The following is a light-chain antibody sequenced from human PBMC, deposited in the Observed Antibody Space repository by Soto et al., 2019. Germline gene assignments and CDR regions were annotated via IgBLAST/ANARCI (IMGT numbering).Light chain of an antibody. CDR3: QHYHNWPTLI. J-gene: IGKJ4*01. Sequence: EIVLTQSPGTLSVSPGDRATLSCRASRSISSNLAWYQQKPGQGPRLLIYRASTRATGVPARFSGRGSGTEFTLTISSLQSEDSAVYYCQHYHNWPTLIFGGGTRVEIK. V-gene: IGKV3-15*01. CDR2: RAS. CDR1: RSISSN.